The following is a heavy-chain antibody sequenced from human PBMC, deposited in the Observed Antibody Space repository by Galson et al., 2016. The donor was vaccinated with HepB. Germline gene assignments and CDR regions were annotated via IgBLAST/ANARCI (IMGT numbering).Heavy chain of an antibody. CDR2: ISTSDDNI. CDR1: GYTFTTYG. CDR3: ARGAVSHY. Sequence: SVKVSCKAPGYTFTTYGVTWVRQAPGQGLEWVGWISTSDDNIQYSQKLQGRVTMTTDTSTTTAYMELRSLRSDDTAVYYCARGAVSHYWGQGTLVTVSS. J-gene: IGHJ4*02. D-gene: IGHD6-19*01. V-gene: IGHV1-18*01.